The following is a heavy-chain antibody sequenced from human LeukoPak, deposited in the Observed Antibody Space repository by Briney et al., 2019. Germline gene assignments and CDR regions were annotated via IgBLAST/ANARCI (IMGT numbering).Heavy chain of an antibody. CDR2: ISSTGSAI. D-gene: IGHD1-1*01. J-gene: IGHJ3*02. V-gene: IGHV3-48*03. Sequence: QPGGSLRLSCAASGFTFSSYEMNWVRQAPGKGLEWVSYISSTGSAIYYADSVKGRFTIYRDNAKNSLYLQMNSLRADDTAVYYCARGGHDPGIPFDIWGQGTMVTVSS. CDR3: ARGGHDPGIPFDI. CDR1: GFTFSSYE.